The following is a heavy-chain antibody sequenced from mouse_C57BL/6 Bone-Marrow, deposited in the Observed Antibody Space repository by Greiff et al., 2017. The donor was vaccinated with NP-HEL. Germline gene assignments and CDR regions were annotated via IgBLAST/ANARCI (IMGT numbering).Heavy chain of an antibody. J-gene: IGHJ2*01. V-gene: IGHV7-3*01. D-gene: IGHD1-2*01. CDR3: ARFLLITTVFDY. CDR2: IRNKANGYTT. CDR1: GFTFTDYY. Sequence: EVMLVESGGGLVQPGGSLSLSCAASGFTFTDYYMSWVRQPPGKALEWLGFIRNKANGYTTEYSASVKGRFTISRDNSQSILYLQMNALRAEDSATYYCARFLLITTVFDYWGQGTTLTVSS.